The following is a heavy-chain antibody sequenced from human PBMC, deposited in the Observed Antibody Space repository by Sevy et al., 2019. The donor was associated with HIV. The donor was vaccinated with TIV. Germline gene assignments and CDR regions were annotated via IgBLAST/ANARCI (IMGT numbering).Heavy chain of an antibody. D-gene: IGHD3-10*01. CDR3: ARGTSFDY. CDR1: GFTFSDYY. CDR2: ISSSSSYT. J-gene: IGHJ4*02. V-gene: IGHV3-11*06. Sequence: GGCLRLSCSASGFTFSDYYMSWIRQAPGKGLQWVSYISSSSSYTNYADAVKGRFTISRDNAKNSLYLQMNSLRAEDTAVYYCARGTSFDYWGQGTLVTVSS.